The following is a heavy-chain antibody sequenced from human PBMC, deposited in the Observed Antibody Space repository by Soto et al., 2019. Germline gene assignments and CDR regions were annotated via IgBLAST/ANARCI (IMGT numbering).Heavy chain of an antibody. CDR2: ISSSSSYI. D-gene: IGHD3-3*01. CDR3: ARPSAADYDFWSGYYANDY. CDR1: GFTFSSYS. J-gene: IGHJ4*02. Sequence: PGGSLRLSCAASGFTFSSYSMNWVRQAPGKGLEWVSSISSSSSYIYYADSVKGRFTISRDNAKNSLYLQMNSLRAEDTAVYYCARPSAADYDFWSGYYANDYWGQGTLVTVSS. V-gene: IGHV3-21*01.